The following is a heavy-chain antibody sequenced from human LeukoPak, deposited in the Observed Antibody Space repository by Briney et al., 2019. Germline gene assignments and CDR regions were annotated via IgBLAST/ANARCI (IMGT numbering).Heavy chain of an antibody. Sequence: GGSLRLSCAASGFTFSNFAMTWVRQAPGKGLEWVSSIVGSSSTYYADSLKGRFTISRNNAKNSLYLQMNSLRAEDTAVYYCARIGAGSSRDYWGQGTLVTVSS. V-gene: IGHV3-21*01. CDR3: ARIGAGSSRDY. CDR2: IVGSSST. D-gene: IGHD6-13*01. CDR1: GFTFSNFA. J-gene: IGHJ4*02.